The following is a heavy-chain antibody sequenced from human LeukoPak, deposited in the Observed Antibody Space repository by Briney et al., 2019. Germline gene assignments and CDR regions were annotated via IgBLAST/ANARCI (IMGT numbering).Heavy chain of an antibody. CDR2: INPSGGST. D-gene: IGHD5-12*01. J-gene: IGHJ6*02. CDR3: ARAITPRGYYYGMDV. V-gene: IGHV1-46*01. Sequence: ASVKVSCKASGYTFTSYYMHWVRQAPGQGLEWMGIINPSGGSTSYAQKFQGGVTMTRDTSTSTVYMELSSLRSEDTAVYYCARAITPRGYYYGMDVWGQGTTVTVSS. CDR1: GYTFTSYY.